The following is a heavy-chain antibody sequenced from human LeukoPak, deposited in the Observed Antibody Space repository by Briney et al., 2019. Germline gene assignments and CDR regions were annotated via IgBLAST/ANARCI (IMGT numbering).Heavy chain of an antibody. J-gene: IGHJ3*02. CDR2: IYYSGST. CDR3: ARAGRRDVNYDFWSGTSSGDAFDI. D-gene: IGHD3-3*01. V-gene: IGHV4-59*01. CDR1: GGSISSYY. Sequence: SETLSLTCTVSGGSISSYYWSWIRQPPGKGLEWIGYIYYSGSTNYNPSLKSRVTISVDTSKNQFSLKLSSVTAADTAVYYCARAGRRDVNYDFWSGTSSGDAFDIWGQGTMVTVSS.